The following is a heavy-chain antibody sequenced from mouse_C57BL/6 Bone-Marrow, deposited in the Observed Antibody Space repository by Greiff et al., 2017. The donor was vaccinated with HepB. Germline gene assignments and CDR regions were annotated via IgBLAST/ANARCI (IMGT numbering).Heavy chain of an antibody. CDR2: ISSGGSYT. CDR3: ASPVEGAY. J-gene: IGHJ3*01. D-gene: IGHD1-1*01. CDR1: GFTFSSYG. V-gene: IGHV5-6*01. Sequence: VQLKESGGDLVKPGGSLKLSCAASGFTFSSYGMSWVRQTPDKRLEWVATISSGGSYTYYPDSVKGRFTISRDNAKNTLYLQMSSLKSEDTAMYYCASPVEGAYWGQGTLVTVSA.